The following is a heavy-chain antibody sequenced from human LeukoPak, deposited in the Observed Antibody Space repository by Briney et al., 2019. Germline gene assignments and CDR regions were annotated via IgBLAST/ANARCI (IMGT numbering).Heavy chain of an antibody. CDR1: GFTFDDYA. CDR2: ISWNSGSI. Sequence: PGGSLRLSCAASGFTFDDYAMHWVRQAPGKGLEWVSGISWNSGSIGYADSVKGRFTISRDNAKNSLYLQMNSLRAEDTALYYCAKDLSSSFLLLFDYWGQGTLVTVSS. J-gene: IGHJ4*02. V-gene: IGHV3-9*01. CDR3: AKDLSSSFLLLFDY. D-gene: IGHD6-13*01.